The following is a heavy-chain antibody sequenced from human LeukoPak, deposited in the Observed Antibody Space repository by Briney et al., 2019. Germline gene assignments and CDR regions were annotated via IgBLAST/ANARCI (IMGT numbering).Heavy chain of an antibody. CDR3: ARGGVVVVAATLYGMDV. V-gene: IGHV3-11*01. D-gene: IGHD2-15*01. Sequence: GGSLRLSCAASGFTFSDYYMSWIRQAPGKGLGWVSYISSSGSTIYYANSVKGRFTISRDNAKNSLYLQMNSLRAEDTAVYYCARGGVVVVAATLYGMDVWGQGTTVTVSS. CDR1: GFTFSDYY. CDR2: ISSSGSTI. J-gene: IGHJ6*02.